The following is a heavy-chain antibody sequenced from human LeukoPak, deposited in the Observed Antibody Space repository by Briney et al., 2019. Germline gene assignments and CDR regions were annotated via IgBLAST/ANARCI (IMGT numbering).Heavy chain of an antibody. D-gene: IGHD3-22*01. CDR2: ITTSSSYI. J-gene: IGHJ5*02. V-gene: IGHV3-21*06. CDR3: TRGAIYDSSGYRWFDP. CDR1: GFSFSDYS. Sequence: GGSLRLSCAASGFSFSDYSMNWVRQAPGKGLEWVSCITTSSSYIYYADSVKGRLTISRDNAKNSLYLQMNSLRAEDTAVYYCTRGAIYDSSGYRWFDPWGQGTLVTVSS.